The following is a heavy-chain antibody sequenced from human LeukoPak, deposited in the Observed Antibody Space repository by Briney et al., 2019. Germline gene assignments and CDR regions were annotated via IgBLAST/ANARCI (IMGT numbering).Heavy chain of an antibody. V-gene: IGHV3-23*01. CDR3: TRGMLRQPPDY. CDR2: ITNSGENT. Sequence: GGPLRLSCEASGFSFPYGMSWVRQAPGKGLEWVSGITNSGENTYYADSVKGRFTISRDNSKNTLYLQMNSLRVEDTAIYYCTRGMLRQPPDYWGQGMLVTVSS. D-gene: IGHD3-10*02. CDR1: GFSFPYG. J-gene: IGHJ4*02.